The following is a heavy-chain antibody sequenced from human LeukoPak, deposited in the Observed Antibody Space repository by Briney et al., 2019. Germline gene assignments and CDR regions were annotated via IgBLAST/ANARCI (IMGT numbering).Heavy chain of an antibody. D-gene: IGHD3-22*01. V-gene: IGHV4-31*03. CDR2: IYYNGNT. CDR3: ARYYYGSSGYYYFDY. J-gene: IGHJ4*02. CDR1: GGSVTSGNYY. Sequence: SETLSLTCTVSGGSVTSGNYYWTWIRQHPGKGLESIGHIYYNGNTFYNSSLKSRLSISVDTSKNQFSLKLNSVTAADTAVYFCARYYYGSSGYYYFDYWGQGTLVTVSS.